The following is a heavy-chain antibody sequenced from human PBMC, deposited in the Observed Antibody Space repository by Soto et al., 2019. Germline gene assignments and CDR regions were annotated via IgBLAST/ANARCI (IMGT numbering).Heavy chain of an antibody. D-gene: IGHD3-22*01. CDR3: ANTLPYXYGPSDY. J-gene: IGHJ4*02. CDR1: GFTFSSYG. Sequence: GGSLRLSCAASGFTFSSYGMHWVRQAPGKGLEWVALISYDGNYKYYADSVKGRFTISRDNSKNTLYLQMNSLRAEDTALYYCANTLPYXYGPSDYWGQGTLVTVYS. CDR2: ISYDGNYK. V-gene: IGHV3-30*18.